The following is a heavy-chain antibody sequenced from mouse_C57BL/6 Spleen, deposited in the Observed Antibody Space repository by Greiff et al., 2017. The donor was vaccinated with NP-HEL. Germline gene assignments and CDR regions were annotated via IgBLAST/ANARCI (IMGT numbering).Heavy chain of an antibody. CDR3: VRDGRIGGYWYFDV. Sequence: EVKLVESGGGLVQPKGSLKLSCAASGFTFNTYAMHWVRQAPGKGLEWVARIRSKSSNYATYYADSVKDRFTISRDDSQSMLYLQMNNLKTEDTAMYYGVRDGRIGGYWYFDVWGTGTTVTVSS. D-gene: IGHD1-1*02. J-gene: IGHJ1*03. V-gene: IGHV10-3*01. CDR1: GFTFNTYA. CDR2: IRSKSSNYAT.